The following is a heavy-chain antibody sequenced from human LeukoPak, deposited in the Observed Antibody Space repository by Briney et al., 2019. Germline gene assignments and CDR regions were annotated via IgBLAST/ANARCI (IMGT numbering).Heavy chain of an antibody. J-gene: IGHJ3*02. Sequence: GASVKVSCKASGYTFTSYDINWVRQATGQGLEWMGWMNPNSGNTGYAQKFQGRVTMTRNTSISTAYMELSSLRSEDTAVYYCARWFQTHGYYDSSGYYYADAFDIWGQGTMVTVSS. V-gene: IGHV1-8*01. CDR2: MNPNSGNT. CDR1: GYTFTSYD. D-gene: IGHD3-22*01. CDR3: ARWFQTHGYYDSSGYYYADAFDI.